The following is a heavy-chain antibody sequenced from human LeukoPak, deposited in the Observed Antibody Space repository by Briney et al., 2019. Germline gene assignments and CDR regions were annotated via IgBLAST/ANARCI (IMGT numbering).Heavy chain of an antibody. CDR1: GGSLSDHY. D-gene: IGHD2-15*01. J-gene: IGHJ5*02. CDR2: INPRGST. Sequence: PSETLTLTCAVYGGSLSDHYWSWFRQPPGKGLEWIGEINPRGSTIYNPSLKSRVTISDDTSKNQFSLNLSSVTAADTAVYYCAREPGYCSGGSCYGGWFDPWGQGTLVTVSS. V-gene: IGHV4-34*01. CDR3: AREPGYCSGGSCYGGWFDP.